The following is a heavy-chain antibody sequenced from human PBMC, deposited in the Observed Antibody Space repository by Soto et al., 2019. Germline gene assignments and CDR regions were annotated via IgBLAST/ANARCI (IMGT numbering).Heavy chain of an antibody. Sequence: PGESLKISCKGSGYSFTSYWISWVRQMPGKGLEWMGRIDPSDSYTNYSPSFQGHVTISADKSISTAYLQWSSLKASDTAMYYCTSPDILTGYRTHAFDIWGQGTMVTVS. CDR3: TSPDILTGYRTHAFDI. CDR1: GYSFTSYW. CDR2: IDPSDSYT. D-gene: IGHD3-9*01. J-gene: IGHJ3*02. V-gene: IGHV5-10-1*01.